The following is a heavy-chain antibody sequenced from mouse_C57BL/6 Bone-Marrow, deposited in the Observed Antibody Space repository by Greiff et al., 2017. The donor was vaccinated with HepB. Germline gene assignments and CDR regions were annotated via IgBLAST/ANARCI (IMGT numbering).Heavy chain of an antibody. J-gene: IGHJ3*01. CDR3: ARHEGWAYAGLRAWFAY. D-gene: IGHD6-5*01. V-gene: IGHV1-62-2*01. CDR1: GYNFTEYT. Sequence: QVQLQQSGAELVKPGASVKLSCKASGYNFTEYTIHWVKQRSGQGLEWIGWFYPGSGSIKYNEKFKDKATLTADKSSSTVYMELSRLTSEDSAVYFCARHEGWAYAGLRAWFAYWGQGTLVTVSA. CDR2: FYPGSGSI.